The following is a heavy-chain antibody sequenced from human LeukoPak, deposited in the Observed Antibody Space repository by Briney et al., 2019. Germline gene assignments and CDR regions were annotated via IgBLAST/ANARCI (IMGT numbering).Heavy chain of an antibody. CDR3: AKARSGCFDY. CDR1: GFSFSTYG. V-gene: IGHV3-23*01. Sequence: GGSLRLSCAASGFSFSTYGMSWVRQAPGKGLEWVSTISGSGGSTYYADSVKGRFTIPRDNSKNTLYLQMNSLRAEDTAVYYCAKARSGCFDYWGQGTLVTVSS. J-gene: IGHJ4*02. CDR2: ISGSGGST. D-gene: IGHD6-19*01.